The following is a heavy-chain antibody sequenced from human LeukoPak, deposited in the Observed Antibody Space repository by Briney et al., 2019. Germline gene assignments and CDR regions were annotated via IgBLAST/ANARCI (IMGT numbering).Heavy chain of an antibody. Sequence: GGSLRLSCAASGFTFSNYVIHWVRQARGKGLEWLAVISYEGTNKYYADTVKGRFTISRDHSQSTVDLQMNTLRGADTAVYYCVRSPTYYNMDVWGKGTTVTVSS. V-gene: IGHV3-30*03. J-gene: IGHJ6*03. CDR2: ISYEGTNK. CDR3: VRSPTYYNMDV. CDR1: GFTFSNYV.